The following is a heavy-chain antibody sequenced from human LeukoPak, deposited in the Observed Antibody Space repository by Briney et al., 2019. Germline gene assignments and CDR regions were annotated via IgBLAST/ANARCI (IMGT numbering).Heavy chain of an antibody. CDR1: GYTFTGYY. J-gene: IGHJ4*02. V-gene: IGHV1-2*02. D-gene: IGHD5-18*01. Sequence: ASVKVSCKASGYTFTGYYIHWVRQAPGQGLEWMGWINPNGGGTNYAQKFQGRVTMTRDTSISTAYMELSRLRSDDTAVYYCARGSNTWIQLCLNYWGQGTLVTVSS. CDR3: ARGSNTWIQLCLNY. CDR2: INPNGGGT.